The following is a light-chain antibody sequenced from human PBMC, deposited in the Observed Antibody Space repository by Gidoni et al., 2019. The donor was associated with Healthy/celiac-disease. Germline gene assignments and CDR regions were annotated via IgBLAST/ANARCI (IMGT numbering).Light chain of an antibody. CDR1: SSYVGGYNY. J-gene: IGLJ1*01. CDR3: SSYAGSYTYV. V-gene: IGLV2-11*01. Sequence: QPALTQPRSVSGSPGQSVTLSCTGTSSYVGGYNYVSWSQQHPGKAPKLMIYDVSKQPSGVPDRFSVSKSGNTASLTISGLQAEDEADYYCSSYAGSYTYVFGTGTKVTVL. CDR2: DVS.